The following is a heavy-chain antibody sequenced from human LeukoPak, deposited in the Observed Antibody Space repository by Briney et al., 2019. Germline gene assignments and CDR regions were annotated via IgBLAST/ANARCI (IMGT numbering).Heavy chain of an antibody. D-gene: IGHD3-22*01. V-gene: IGHV4-34*01. Sequence: PSETLSLTCAVYGGSFSGYYWSWIRQPPGKGLEWIGEINHSGSTNYNPSLKSRVTISVDTSKNQFSLKLSSVTAADTAVYYCASGYYDSRGDYWGQGTLVTVSS. CDR2: INHSGST. CDR1: GGSFSGYY. CDR3: ASGYYDSRGDY. J-gene: IGHJ4*02.